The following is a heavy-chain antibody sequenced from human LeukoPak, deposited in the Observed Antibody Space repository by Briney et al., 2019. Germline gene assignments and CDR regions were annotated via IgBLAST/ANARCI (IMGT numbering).Heavy chain of an antibody. CDR2: IRSKAYGGTT. CDR1: GFTFGDFA. J-gene: IGHJ4*02. CDR3: TRGFSSWPYYFDY. Sequence: GSLRLSCTASGFTFGDFAMSWVRQAPGKGLEWVGFIRSKAYGGTTDYAASVKGRFTISRDDSKSITYLQMNSLKTEDTAVYYCTRGFSSWPYYFDYWGQGTLVTVSS. D-gene: IGHD6-13*01. V-gene: IGHV3-49*04.